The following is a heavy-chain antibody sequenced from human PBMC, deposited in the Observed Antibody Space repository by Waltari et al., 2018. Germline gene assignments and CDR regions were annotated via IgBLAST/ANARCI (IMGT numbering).Heavy chain of an antibody. J-gene: IGHJ4*02. CDR2: INPNSGDT. CDR1: GYTFTGYF. CDR3: ARGPATADFDY. Sequence: QVQLVQSGAEMKKPGASVKVSCKASGYTFTGYFMHWMRQAPGQGLEWRGLINPNSGDTKYARKFQGRVTMTGATSISTAYMELSRLPSDDTAVYYCARGPATADFDYWGQGTLVTVSS. D-gene: IGHD2-2*01. V-gene: IGHV1-2*02.